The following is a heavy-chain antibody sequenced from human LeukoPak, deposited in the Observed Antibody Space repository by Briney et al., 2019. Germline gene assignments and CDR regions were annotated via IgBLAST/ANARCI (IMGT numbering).Heavy chain of an antibody. CDR1: GFSFSDSW. J-gene: IGHJ4*02. V-gene: IGHV3-11*01. D-gene: IGHD6-13*01. Sequence: PGGSLRLSCVASGFSFSDSWMSWIRQAPGKGLEWVSYISSSGSTIYYADSVEGRFTISRDNAKNSLYLQMNSLRAEDTAVYYCAAGYRSSRGGFDYWGQGTLVTVSS. CDR3: AAGYRSSRGGFDY. CDR2: ISSSGSTI.